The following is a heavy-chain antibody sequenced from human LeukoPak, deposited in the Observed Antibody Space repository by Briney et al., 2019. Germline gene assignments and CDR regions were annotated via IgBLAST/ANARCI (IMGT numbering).Heavy chain of an antibody. V-gene: IGHV4-4*07. Sequence: SETLSLTCTVSGGSISSYYWSWIRQPAGKGLEWIGRIYTSGSTNYNPSLKSRVTISVDTSKNQFSLKLSSVTAADTAVYYCARDRHYDFWSGYYPYYYYYMDVWGKGTTVTVSS. D-gene: IGHD3-3*01. CDR2: IYTSGST. CDR1: GGSISSYY. CDR3: ARDRHYDFWSGYYPYYYYYMDV. J-gene: IGHJ6*03.